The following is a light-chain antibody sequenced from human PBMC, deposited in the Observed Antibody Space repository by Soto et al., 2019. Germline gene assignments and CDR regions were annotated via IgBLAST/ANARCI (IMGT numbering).Light chain of an antibody. V-gene: IGKV4-1*01. J-gene: IGKJ4*01. CDR2: WAS. CDR3: QQYDSTPLT. Sequence: VMTQSPDSLAVSLGERATINCKSSQSVLSSSNNKNYLAWFQQKPGQPPKLLIYWASTRKSGVPDRCSGSESGTDFTLTISSLQAEDVAVYYCQQYDSTPLTFGGGTKVEIK. CDR1: QSVLSSSNNKNY.